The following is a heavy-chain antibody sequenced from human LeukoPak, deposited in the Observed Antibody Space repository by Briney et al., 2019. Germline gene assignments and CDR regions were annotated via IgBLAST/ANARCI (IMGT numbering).Heavy chain of an antibody. CDR1: GYTFTGYY. J-gene: IGHJ3*02. D-gene: IGHD2-15*01. Sequence: GASVKVSCKASGYTFTGYYMHWVRQAPGHRLEWMGWITPNSGGTNYAQKFQGRVTMTRDTSISPAYMGLSRLRSDDTAVYYCARGGDWCSGGSCYLSGAFDIWGQGTMVTVSS. V-gene: IGHV1-2*02. CDR2: ITPNSGGT. CDR3: ARGGDWCSGGSCYLSGAFDI.